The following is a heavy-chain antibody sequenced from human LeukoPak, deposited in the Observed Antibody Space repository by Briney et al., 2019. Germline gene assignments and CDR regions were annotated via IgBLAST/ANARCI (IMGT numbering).Heavy chain of an antibody. J-gene: IGHJ5*02. Sequence: SETLSLTCAVYGGSFSGYYWSWIRQPPGKGLEWIGEINHSGSTNYNPSLKSRVTISVDTSKTQSSLKLSSVTAADTAVYYCARSNKFDPWGQGTLVTVSS. V-gene: IGHV4-34*01. CDR1: GGSFSGYY. CDR2: INHSGST. CDR3: ARSNKFDP.